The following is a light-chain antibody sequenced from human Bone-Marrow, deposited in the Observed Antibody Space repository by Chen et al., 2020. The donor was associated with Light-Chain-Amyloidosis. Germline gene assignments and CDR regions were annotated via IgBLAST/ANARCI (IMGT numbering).Light chain of an antibody. CDR2: GSS. CDR3: QQYGTSPLT. J-gene: IGKJ4*01. CDR1: QTISSNY. Sequence: EIVLTQSPGTLSLSPGEGANLSCRASQTISSNYLTWYQPKFGQAPSLLIYGSSSRATGIPDRFTGSGSCTVFTLTINTLEPEDFAMYYSQQYGTSPLTFGGGTKVEIK. V-gene: IGKV3-20*01.